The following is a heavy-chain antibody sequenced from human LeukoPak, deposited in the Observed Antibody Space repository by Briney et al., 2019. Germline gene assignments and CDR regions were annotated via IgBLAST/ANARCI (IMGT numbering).Heavy chain of an antibody. CDR2: IYYSGST. CDR1: GGSISSYY. D-gene: IGHD2-15*01. Sequence: SETLSLTCTVSGGSISSYYWSWIRQPPGKGLEWIGYIYYSGSTNYNPSLKSRVTISVDTSKNQFSLKLSSVTAADTAVYYCARAADYSDDYFDYWGQGTLVTVSS. CDR3: ARAADYSDDYFDY. J-gene: IGHJ4*02. V-gene: IGHV4-59*01.